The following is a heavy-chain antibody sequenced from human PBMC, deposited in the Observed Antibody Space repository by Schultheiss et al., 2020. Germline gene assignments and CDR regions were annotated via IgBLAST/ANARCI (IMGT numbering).Heavy chain of an antibody. CDR1: GGSVSSGSYY. CDR2: IYYSGST. V-gene: IGHV4-61*01. J-gene: IGHJ4*02. Sequence: SETLSLTCTVSGGSVSSGSYYWSWIRQPPGKGLEWIGYIYYSGSTNYNPSLKSRVTISVDTSKNQFSLKLSSVTAADTAVYYCARDEEQLWFNYWGQGTLVTFSS. D-gene: IGHD5-18*01. CDR3: ARDEEQLWFNY.